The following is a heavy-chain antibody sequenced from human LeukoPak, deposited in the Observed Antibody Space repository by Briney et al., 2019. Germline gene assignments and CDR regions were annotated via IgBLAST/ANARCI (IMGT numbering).Heavy chain of an antibody. Sequence: GGSLRLSCAASGFAFSSYSMNWVRQAPGKGLEWVSSISSSSSYIYYADSVKGRFTISRDNAKNSLYLQMNSLRAEDTAVYYCARDKCSSTSCYDYYGMDVWGQGTTVTVSS. D-gene: IGHD2-2*01. CDR3: ARDKCSSTSCYDYYGMDV. CDR1: GFAFSSYS. J-gene: IGHJ6*02. V-gene: IGHV3-21*01. CDR2: ISSSSSYI.